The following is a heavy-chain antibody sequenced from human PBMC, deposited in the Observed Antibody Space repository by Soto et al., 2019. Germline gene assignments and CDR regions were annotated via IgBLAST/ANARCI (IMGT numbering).Heavy chain of an antibody. CDR2: MNPDGSST. V-gene: IGHV3-74*01. CDR3: ARDQYYYDSRGWFDP. CDR1: GFTFSSSW. J-gene: IGHJ5*02. Sequence: EVQLVESGGGLVQPGGSLRLSCVVSGFTFSSSWMHWVRQGPGKGLVWVSRMNPDGSSTSYADSVKGRFTISRDNAKNTLYLQMNSLRAEDTAVYYCARDQYYYDSRGWFDPWGQGTLVTVSS. D-gene: IGHD3-22*01.